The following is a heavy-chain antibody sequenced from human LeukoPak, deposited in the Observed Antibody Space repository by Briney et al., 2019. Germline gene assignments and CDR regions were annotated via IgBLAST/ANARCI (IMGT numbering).Heavy chain of an antibody. D-gene: IGHD1/OR15-1a*01. CDR2: INPNNGDT. Sequence: ASVKVSCKTSGYTFTVRYIHWVRQAPGQGLEWMGWINPNNGDTNYAQKFQGGVTMTRVTSISTAYMQLSNLRSDDTAVYYCARVSASAGTYPSDSWGQGTLVTVSS. J-gene: IGHJ4*02. CDR3: ARVSASAGTYPSDS. V-gene: IGHV1-2*02. CDR1: GYTFTVRY.